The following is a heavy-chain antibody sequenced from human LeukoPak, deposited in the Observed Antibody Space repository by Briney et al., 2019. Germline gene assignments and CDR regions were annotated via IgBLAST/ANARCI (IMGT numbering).Heavy chain of an antibody. Sequence: PGGSLRLSCAASGFTFSSYSMNWVRQAPGKGLEWVSSISSSSSYIYYADSVKGRFTISRDNAKNSLYLQMNSLRAEDTAVYYCARGLVPYSSSPDYWGQGTLVTVSS. V-gene: IGHV3-21*01. CDR2: ISSSSSYI. CDR1: GFTFSSYS. D-gene: IGHD6-13*01. CDR3: ARGLVPYSSSPDY. J-gene: IGHJ4*02.